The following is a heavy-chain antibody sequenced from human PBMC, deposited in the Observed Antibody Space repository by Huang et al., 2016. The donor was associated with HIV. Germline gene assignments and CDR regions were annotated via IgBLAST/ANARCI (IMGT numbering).Heavy chain of an antibody. V-gene: IGHV3-30*18. Sequence: QVHLVESGGGVVQSGRSLRLSCAASGFTFSGYGMHWVRQAPGKGLEWVAVITFDGKNKYYADSVRGRFTVSRDNSQNTVSLQMNTLRAEDTAVYYCAKDNVLYYFDYWGQGTLVTVSS. D-gene: IGHD3-16*01. CDR2: ITFDGKNK. CDR1: GFTFSGYG. J-gene: IGHJ4*02. CDR3: AKDNVLYYFDY.